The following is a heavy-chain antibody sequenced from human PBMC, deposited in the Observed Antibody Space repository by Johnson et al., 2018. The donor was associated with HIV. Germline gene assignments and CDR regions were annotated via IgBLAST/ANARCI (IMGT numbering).Heavy chain of an antibody. Sequence: VQLVESGGGLVQPGRSLRLSCVASGFTFDYYDIHWVRQPPGKGLAWVAGSNWNSRVFGFGDSVKGRFAISSNNAEIALSLQMNSLRPEDTALYHCVKVGDFCGGDCPVWNAFDVWGQGTMVTVSA. CDR2: SNWNSRVF. J-gene: IGHJ3*01. CDR1: GFTFDYYD. CDR3: VKVGDFCGGDCPVWNAFDV. D-gene: IGHD2-21*01. V-gene: IGHV3-9*01.